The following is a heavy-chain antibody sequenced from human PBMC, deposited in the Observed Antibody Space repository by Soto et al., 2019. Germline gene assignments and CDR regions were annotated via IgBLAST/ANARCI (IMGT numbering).Heavy chain of an antibody. CDR3: AKDPTAIFGVVPDYYYYGMDV. CDR1: GFTFSSYA. Sequence: GGSLRLSCAASGFTFSSYAMSWVRQAPGKGLEWVSAISGSGGSTYYADSVKGRFTISRDNSKNTLYLQMNSLRAEDTAVYYCAKDPTAIFGVVPDYYYYGMDVWGQGTTVPVSS. CDR2: ISGSGGST. J-gene: IGHJ6*02. V-gene: IGHV3-23*01. D-gene: IGHD3-3*01.